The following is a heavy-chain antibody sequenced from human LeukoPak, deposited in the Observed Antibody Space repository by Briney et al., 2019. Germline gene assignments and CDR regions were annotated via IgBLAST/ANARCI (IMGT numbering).Heavy chain of an antibody. CDR2: IWYDGSNK. CDR3: AKSYGYGYDY. V-gene: IGHV3-30*02. CDR1: GFTFSTYV. Sequence: GGSLRLSCVASGFTFSTYVMHWVRQAPGKGLEWVEFIWYDGSNKYYADSVKGRFTISRDNSKNTLSLQMNSLRPEDTAMYYCAKSYGYGYDYWGQGALVTVSS. D-gene: IGHD5-18*01. J-gene: IGHJ4*02.